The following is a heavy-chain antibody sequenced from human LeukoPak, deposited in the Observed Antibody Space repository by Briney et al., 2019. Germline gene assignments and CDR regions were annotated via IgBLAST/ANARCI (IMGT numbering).Heavy chain of an antibody. Sequence: ASVKVSCKASGYTFTSYDINEVRQATGQELEWMGWMNPTSGKTGYAHKFQGRVTMTRNTSISTDYMELSSLRSEDTAVYYCAKVSRAMGGYLQSWDYFDYWGQGTLVTVSS. D-gene: IGHD4-11*01. CDR3: AKVSRAMGGYLQSWDYFDY. V-gene: IGHV1-8*01. CDR2: MNPTSGKT. CDR1: GYTFTSYD. J-gene: IGHJ4*02.